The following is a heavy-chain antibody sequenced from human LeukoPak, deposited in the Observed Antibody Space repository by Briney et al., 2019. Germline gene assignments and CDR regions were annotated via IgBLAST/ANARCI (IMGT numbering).Heavy chain of an antibody. CDR2: IYYSGST. Sequence: PSETLSLTCTVSGGSISSYYWSWIRQPPGKGLEWIGYIYYSGSTNYNPSLKSRVTISVDTSKDQFSLKVSSVTAADTAVYYCVRSEWELRDWFDPWGQGTLVTVSS. CDR3: VRSEWELRDWFDP. J-gene: IGHJ5*02. D-gene: IGHD1-26*01. V-gene: IGHV4-59*01. CDR1: GGSISSYY.